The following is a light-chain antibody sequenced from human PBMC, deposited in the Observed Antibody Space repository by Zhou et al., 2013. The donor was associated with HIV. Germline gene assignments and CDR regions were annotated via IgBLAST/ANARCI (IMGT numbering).Light chain of an antibody. V-gene: IGKV3-20*01. CDR2: GAS. CDR1: QSVSSSY. Sequence: EIVLTQSPGTLSLSPGDRATLSCRASQSVSSSYLAWYQQKPGQAPRLLIYGASSRAPGIPDRFSGSGSGTDFTLTISRLEPEDFAVYSCQQYASSPRTFGKGPRWKSN. CDR3: QQYASSPRT. J-gene: IGKJ1*01.